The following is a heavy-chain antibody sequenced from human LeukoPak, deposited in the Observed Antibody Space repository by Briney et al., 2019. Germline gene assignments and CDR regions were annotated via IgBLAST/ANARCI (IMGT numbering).Heavy chain of an antibody. CDR1: GFTFNTYN. CDR2: ITSSSSYI. J-gene: IGHJ4*02. Sequence: GESLRLSCVASGFTFNTYNMNWVRQAPGKGLEWVSSITSSSSYIYYADSVKGRFTISRDNAKNSLYLQMNSLRAEDTAVYYCAKCVGVVVTANDYWGQGTLVTVSS. V-gene: IGHV3-21*04. D-gene: IGHD2-21*02. CDR3: AKCVGVVVTANDY.